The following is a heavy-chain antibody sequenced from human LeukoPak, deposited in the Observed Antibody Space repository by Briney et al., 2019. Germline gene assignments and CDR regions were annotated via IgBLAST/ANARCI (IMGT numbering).Heavy chain of an antibody. V-gene: IGHV3-7*01. CDR3: ARDAWGPFYYGDYYFDY. D-gene: IGHD4-17*01. J-gene: IGHJ4*02. CDR2: IKQDGSEK. CDR1: GFTFDDYA. Sequence: GGSLRLSCAASGFTFDDYAMSWVRQTPGKGLEWVANIKQDGSEKYYVDSVKGRFTISRDNAKNSLYLQMNSLRAEDTAVYYCARDAWGPFYYGDYYFDYWGQGTLVTVSS.